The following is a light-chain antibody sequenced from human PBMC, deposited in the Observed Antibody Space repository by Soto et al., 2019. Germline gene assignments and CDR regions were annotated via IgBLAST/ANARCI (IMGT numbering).Light chain of an antibody. CDR1: SRDVGTYNY. CDR3: CSHAGGYTWV. J-gene: IGLJ3*02. V-gene: IGLV2-11*01. Sequence: QSALSQPRSMSESPGQSVTISCSGTSRDVGTYNYVSWYQHHPGKAPKLMIYDVTRRPSGAPDRFSGSKSGNTASLTISGLQTEDEADYYCCSHAGGYTWVFGGGTKLTVL. CDR2: DVT.